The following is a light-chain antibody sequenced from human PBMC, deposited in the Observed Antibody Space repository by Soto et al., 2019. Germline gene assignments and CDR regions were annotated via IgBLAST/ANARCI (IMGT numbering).Light chain of an antibody. CDR3: HQSFFTPYT. J-gene: IGKJ2*01. V-gene: IGKV1-39*01. CDR1: QTISSY. CDR2: AAS. Sequence: DIQMTQSPSSLSVSVGDRVNITCRASQTISSYINWYQQKPGKVPKLLIYAASNLQSGVPSRFSGSGSGTDVTLTIRSPQPEDFATYYCHQSFFTPYTFGQGTKLEI.